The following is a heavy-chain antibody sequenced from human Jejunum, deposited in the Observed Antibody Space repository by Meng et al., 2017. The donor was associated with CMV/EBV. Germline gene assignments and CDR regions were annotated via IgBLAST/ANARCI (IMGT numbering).Heavy chain of an antibody. CDR3: AKDGRNDCCNWYFDL. CDR1: GLSFTNYA. J-gene: IGHJ2*01. D-gene: IGHD2-21*02. V-gene: IGHV3-23*03. CDR2: IDHGGNKI. Sequence: SGLSFTNYAMSWVRQAPGKGLEWVSGIDHGGNKIYYADSVRGRFTISRDNSKNTLYLQMNSLRAEDTAVYYCAKDGRNDCCNWYFDLWGRGTLVTVSS.